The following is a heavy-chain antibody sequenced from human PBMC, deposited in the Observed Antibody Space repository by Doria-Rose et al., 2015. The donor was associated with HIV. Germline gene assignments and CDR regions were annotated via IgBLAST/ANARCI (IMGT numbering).Heavy chain of an antibody. CDR3: ARIKSSRWYHKYYFDF. J-gene: IGHJ4*02. V-gene: IGHV2-26*01. Sequence: QITLKESGPVLVKPTETLTLTCTVSGVSLSSPGMGVSWIRQPPGKALEWLANIFSDDERSYTTSLKSRLTITRGTSKSQVVLTMTDMDPVVTTTYYCARIKSSRWYHKYYFDFWGQGTLVIVSA. CDR1: GVSLSSPGMG. D-gene: IGHD6-13*01. CDR2: IFSDDER.